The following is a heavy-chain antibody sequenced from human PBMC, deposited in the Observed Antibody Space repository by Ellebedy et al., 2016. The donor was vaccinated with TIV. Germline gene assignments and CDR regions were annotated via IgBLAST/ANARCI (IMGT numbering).Heavy chain of an antibody. CDR2: MSGSGGST. CDR1: GFTFSSYA. V-gene: IGHV3-23*01. J-gene: IGHJ4*02. D-gene: IGHD1-1*01. CDR3: AKSGLNALRYSDY. Sequence: PGGSLRLSCAASGFTFSSYAMSWVRQAPGKGLEWVSTMSGSGGSTYHADSVKGRFTISKDFSTNTLYLQMNSLRAEDTAVYYCAKSGLNALRYSDYWGQGTLVTVSS.